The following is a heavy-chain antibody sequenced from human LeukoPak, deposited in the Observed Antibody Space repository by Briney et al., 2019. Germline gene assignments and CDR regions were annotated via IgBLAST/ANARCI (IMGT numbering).Heavy chain of an antibody. J-gene: IGHJ4*02. CDR2: IRYDGSNK. Sequence: GGSLRLSCAASGFTFSSYGMHWVRQAPGKGLEWVAFIRYDGSNKYYADSVKGRFTISRDNSKNTLYLQMNSLRAEDTAVYYCASPGITMIVSFDYWGQGTLVTVSS. CDR1: GFTFSSYG. D-gene: IGHD3-22*01. CDR3: ASPGITMIVSFDY. V-gene: IGHV3-30*02.